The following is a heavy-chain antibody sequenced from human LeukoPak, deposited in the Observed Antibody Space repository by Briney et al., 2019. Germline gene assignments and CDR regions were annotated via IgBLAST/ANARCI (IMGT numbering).Heavy chain of an antibody. Sequence: PSETLSLTCTVSGGSISSGGYYWSWIRQHPGKGLEWIGYIYYSGSTYYNPSLKGRVTISIDTSENQFSLKLSSVTAADTAVYYCARLPLVIRGVIHPPEYYFDFWGQGTLVSVSS. CDR1: GGSISSGGYY. D-gene: IGHD3-10*01. CDR3: ARLPLVIRGVIHPPEYYFDF. J-gene: IGHJ4*02. CDR2: IYYSGST. V-gene: IGHV4-31*03.